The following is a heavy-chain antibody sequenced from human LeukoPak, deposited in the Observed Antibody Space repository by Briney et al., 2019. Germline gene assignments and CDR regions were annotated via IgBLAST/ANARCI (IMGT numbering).Heavy chain of an antibody. V-gene: IGHV3-11*05. CDR1: GFTFSDHY. CDR2: ISSSGSNT. J-gene: IGHJ3*02. D-gene: IGHD3-10*01. CDR3: AREGVRGSQALDAFDI. Sequence: PGGSLRLSRAASGFTFSDHYMSWIRQAPGRGLEWVSCISSSGSNTDYADSVKGRFTISRDNAKNSLYLQMNSLRAEDTAVYFCAREGVRGSQALDAFDIWGQGTMVTVSS.